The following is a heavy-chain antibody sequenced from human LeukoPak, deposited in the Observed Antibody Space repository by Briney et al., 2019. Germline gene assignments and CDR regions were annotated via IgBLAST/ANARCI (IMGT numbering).Heavy chain of an antibody. D-gene: IGHD1-20*01. CDR2: ISAYNGNT. J-gene: IGHJ4*02. Sequence: ASVKVSCKASGYTFINYYMHWVRQAPGQGLEWMGWISAYNGNTNYAQKLQGRVTMTTDTSTSTAYMELRSLRSDDTAVYYCARGARWGNWNPFDYWGQGTLVTVSS. V-gene: IGHV1-18*04. CDR1: GYTFINYY. CDR3: ARGARWGNWNPFDY.